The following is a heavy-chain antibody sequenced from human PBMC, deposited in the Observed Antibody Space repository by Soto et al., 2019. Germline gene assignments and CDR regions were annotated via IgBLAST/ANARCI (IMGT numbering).Heavy chain of an antibody. D-gene: IGHD3-10*01. V-gene: IGHV4-39*01. CDR1: GCSISSSSYY. CDR2: IYYKGDT. J-gene: IGHJ4*02. CDR3: ARHYYGSGSYWNFDY. Sequence: KASETLSLTCAVSGCSISSSSYYWGWIRQPPGKGLEWIGIIYYKGDTYYNTSLKSRVTISVDTSKIQFSLKLSSVTAADTAVYYCARHYYGSGSYWNFDYWGQGTLVTVSS.